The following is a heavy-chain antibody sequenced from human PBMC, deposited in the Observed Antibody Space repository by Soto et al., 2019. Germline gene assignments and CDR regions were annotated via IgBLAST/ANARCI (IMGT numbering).Heavy chain of an antibody. CDR1: GGSFSGYY. Sequence: SETLSLTXAVYGGSFSGYYWSWIRQPPGKGLEWIGEINHSGSTNYNPSLKSRVTISVDTSKNQFSLKLSSVTAADTAVYYCARYDFWSETFDYWGQGTLVTVSS. J-gene: IGHJ4*02. V-gene: IGHV4-34*01. CDR3: ARYDFWSETFDY. CDR2: INHSGST. D-gene: IGHD3-3*01.